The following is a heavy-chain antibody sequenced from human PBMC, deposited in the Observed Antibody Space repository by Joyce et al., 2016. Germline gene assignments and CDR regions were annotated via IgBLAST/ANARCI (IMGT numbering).Heavy chain of an antibody. CDR3: ARGLIVFDY. D-gene: IGHD3-16*02. CDR1: GFTFSNNS. V-gene: IGHV3-21*01. Sequence: EVQLVESGGGLVKSGGSLRLSCAASGFTFSNNSMNWVRQAPGKGLEWVSSISSSTSFIYYAESVKGRFTISRDNAKNSLYLQMNSLRAEDTAVYYCARGLIVFDYWGQGTLVTVSS. CDR2: ISSSTSFI. J-gene: IGHJ4*02.